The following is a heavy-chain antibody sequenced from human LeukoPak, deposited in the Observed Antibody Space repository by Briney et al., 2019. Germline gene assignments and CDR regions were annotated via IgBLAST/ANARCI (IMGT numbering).Heavy chain of an antibody. Sequence: PGGSLRLSCAASGFTFSGYGMHWVRQAPGKGLEWVAVIWYDGSNKYYADSAKGRFTISRDGSKNTLYLQMNSLRVEDTAVYYCARDRGEMATDYWGQGTLVTVSS. CDR2: IWYDGSNK. J-gene: IGHJ4*02. D-gene: IGHD5-24*01. V-gene: IGHV3-33*01. CDR1: GFTFSGYG. CDR3: ARDRGEMATDY.